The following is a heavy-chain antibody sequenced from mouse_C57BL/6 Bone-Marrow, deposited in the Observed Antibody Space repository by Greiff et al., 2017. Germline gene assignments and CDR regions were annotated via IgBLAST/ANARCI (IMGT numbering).Heavy chain of an antibody. CDR3: ANYDYDQAWFAY. CDR1: GYTFTSYW. V-gene: IGHV1-7*01. D-gene: IGHD2-4*01. Sequence: QVQLQQSGAELAKPGASVKLSCKASGYTFTSYWMHWVKQRPGQGLEWIGYINPSSGYPKYNQKFKDKATLTADKSSSTAYMQLSSLTYEDSAVYYCANYDYDQAWFAYWGQGTLVTVSA. J-gene: IGHJ3*01. CDR2: INPSSGYP.